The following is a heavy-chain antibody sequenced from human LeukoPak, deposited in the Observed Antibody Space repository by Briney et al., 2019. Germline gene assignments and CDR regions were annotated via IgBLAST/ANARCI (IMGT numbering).Heavy chain of an antibody. V-gene: IGHV4-61*02. D-gene: IGHD4-17*01. CDR3: ARARRTVTYHVFDY. CDR2: ISSSGST. Sequence: SETLSLTCTVSGDSISSGDYYWSWIRQPAGKGLEWIGRISSSGSTNYNPSLKSRVTISVDTSKNQFSLKLSSVTAADTAVYYCARARRTVTYHVFDYWGQGTLVTVSS. CDR1: GDSISSGDYY. J-gene: IGHJ4*02.